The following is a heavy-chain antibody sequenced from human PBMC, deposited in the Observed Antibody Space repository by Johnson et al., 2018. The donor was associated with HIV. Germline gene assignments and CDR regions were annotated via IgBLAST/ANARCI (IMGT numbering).Heavy chain of an antibody. J-gene: IGHJ3*02. CDR1: GFNFDDYG. V-gene: IGHV3-20*04. Sequence: QLVESGGGVVRPGGSLRLSCAASGFNFDDYGMTWVRQAPGKGLEWVSGITWNGGSTGYADSVKGRFTISRDNAKNSLYLQMNSLRADDTALYYCARVRAAAVSDAFDIWGQGTMVTVSS. CDR3: ARVRAAAVSDAFDI. CDR2: ITWNGGST. D-gene: IGHD6-13*01.